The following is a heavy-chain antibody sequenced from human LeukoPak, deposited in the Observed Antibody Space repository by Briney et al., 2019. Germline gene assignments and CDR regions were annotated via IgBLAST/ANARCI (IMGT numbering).Heavy chain of an antibody. V-gene: IGHV3-30*02. CDR3: ARLMVGQAGVGATHFDF. Sequence: PGGSLRLSCVASGFTFSNYGMHWVRQAPGKGLEWLTFIRHDGSEKYYADPVKGRFTISRDNSKNTLYLQVNSLGAEDTAMYYCARLMVGQAGVGATHFDFWGQGTLVTVSS. J-gene: IGHJ4*02. CDR1: GFTFSNYG. CDR2: IRHDGSEK. D-gene: IGHD1-26*01.